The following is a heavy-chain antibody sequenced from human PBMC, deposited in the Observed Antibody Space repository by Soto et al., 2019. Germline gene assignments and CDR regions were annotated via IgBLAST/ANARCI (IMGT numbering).Heavy chain of an antibody. Sequence: QVQLQESGPGLVKPSQTLSLTCTVSGDSISSGDYYWSWIRQPPGKGLEWIGYIYYSGFTYYNPSLKSRVTISVDTSKTQFSLKLSSVTAADTAVYYCARGRTRAPIDYWGQGTLVTVSS. V-gene: IGHV4-30-4*01. CDR2: IYYSGFT. CDR1: GDSISSGDYY. CDR3: ARGRTRAPIDY. J-gene: IGHJ4*02.